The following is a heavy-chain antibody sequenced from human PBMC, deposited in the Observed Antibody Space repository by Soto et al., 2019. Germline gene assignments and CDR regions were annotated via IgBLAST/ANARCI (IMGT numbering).Heavy chain of an antibody. D-gene: IGHD3-10*01. CDR1: GYPFTHYG. CDR2: ISPFNGNT. CDR3: ARDQSFDRSYYYDIDV. J-gene: IGHJ6*02. V-gene: IGHV1-18*01. Sequence: QVQLVQSGAEVKKPGASVKVSCKSSGYPFTHYGITWVRQAPGQGPEWMGWISPFNGNTNYGQTLQGRVTLTTDTSTSTVYMELRSLRSDDTAVYYCARDQSFDRSYYYDIDVWGQGTTVTVSS.